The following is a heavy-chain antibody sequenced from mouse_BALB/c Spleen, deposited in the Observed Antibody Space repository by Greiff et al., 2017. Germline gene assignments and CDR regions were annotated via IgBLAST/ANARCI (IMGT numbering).Heavy chain of an antibody. CDR2: IYPGDGDT. V-gene: IGHV1-82*01. D-gene: IGHD2-10*02. Sequence: VQLQESGPELVKPGASVKISCKASGYAFSSSWMNWVKQRPGQGLEWIGRIYPGDGDTNYNGKFKGKATLTADKSSSTAYMQLNSQTSVDSAVYFCARTYGNYPGEDWGQGTTLTVSS. CDR3: ARTYGNYPGED. CDR1: GYAFSSSW. J-gene: IGHJ2*01.